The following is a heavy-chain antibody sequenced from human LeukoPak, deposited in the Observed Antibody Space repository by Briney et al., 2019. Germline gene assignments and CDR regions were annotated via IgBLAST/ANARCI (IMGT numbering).Heavy chain of an antibody. CDR2: ISGSGGST. V-gene: IGHV3-23*01. CDR1: GFTFSSYA. D-gene: IGHD2-15*01. CDR3: ANGWSPDY. Sequence: GGSLRLSCAASGFTFSSYAMSWVRQAPGKGLEWVSGISGSGGSTYYADSVKGRFTIFRDNSKNTQYLQMNSLGAEDTAVYHCANGWSPDYWGRGTLVTVSS. J-gene: IGHJ4*02.